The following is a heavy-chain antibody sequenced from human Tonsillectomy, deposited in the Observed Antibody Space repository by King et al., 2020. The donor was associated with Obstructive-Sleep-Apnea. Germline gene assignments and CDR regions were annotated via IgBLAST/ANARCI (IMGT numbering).Heavy chain of an antibody. CDR1: GGSISSYY. V-gene: IGHV4-59*01. CDR3: ASRGRYYDQSYFDY. CDR2: IYYSGST. Sequence: QLQESGPGLVKPSETLSLTCTVSGGSISSYYWSWIRQPQGKGLEWIGYIYYSGSTNYNPSVKSRVTISVDTSKNQFSLKLSSVTAADTAVYYCASRGRYYDQSYFDYWGQGTLVTVSS. J-gene: IGHJ4*02. D-gene: IGHD3-22*01.